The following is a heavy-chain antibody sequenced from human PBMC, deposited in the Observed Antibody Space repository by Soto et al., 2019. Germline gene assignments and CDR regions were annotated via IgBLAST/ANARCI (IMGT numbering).Heavy chain of an antibody. D-gene: IGHD3-16*01. V-gene: IGHV1-18*01. J-gene: IGHJ6*02. CDR3: ARSWVTGKGGIDV. Sequence: QVRLVQSGAEVKKPGASVKVSCKASGYTFTSYGLSWVRQAPGQGLEWMGWINGYTGNTHYAQKFQGRVTMTIDTCTRTAYVELWTMISDNTAVYYCARSWVTGKGGIDVWGQGTTVTVSS. CDR2: INGYTGNT. CDR1: GYTFTSYG.